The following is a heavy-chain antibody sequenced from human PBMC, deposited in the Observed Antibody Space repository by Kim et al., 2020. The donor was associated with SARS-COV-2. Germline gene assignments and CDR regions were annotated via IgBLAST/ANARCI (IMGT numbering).Heavy chain of an antibody. D-gene: IGHD4-17*01. J-gene: IGHJ3*02. CDR1: GFTFSSYS. CDR3: ARDIYRVVEVYGDYAFAFDI. Sequence: GGSLRLSCAASGFTFSSYSMNWVRQAPGKGLEWVSSISSSSSYIYYADSVKGRFTISRDNAKNSLYLQMNSLRAEDTAVYYCARDIYRVVEVYGDYAFAFDIWGQGTMVTVSS. V-gene: IGHV3-21*01. CDR2: ISSSSSYI.